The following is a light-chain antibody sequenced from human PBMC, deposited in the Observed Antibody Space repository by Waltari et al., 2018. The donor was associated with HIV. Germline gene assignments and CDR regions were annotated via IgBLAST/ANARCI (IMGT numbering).Light chain of an antibody. Sequence: QSVLTQPPSASGTPGQSVTISCSGSSSNIGSNYVYWYQQLPGTAPKLLIYRNKQRPSGVPDRFSGFKSGTAASRAISGLRSEDEADYYCAAWDDNLSGWVFGGGSKLTIL. CDR2: RNK. CDR1: SSNIGSNY. V-gene: IGLV1-47*01. CDR3: AAWDDNLSGWV. J-gene: IGLJ3*02.